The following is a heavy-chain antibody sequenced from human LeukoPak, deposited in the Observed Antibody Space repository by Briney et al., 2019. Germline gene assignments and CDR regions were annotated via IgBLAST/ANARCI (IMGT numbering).Heavy chain of an antibody. D-gene: IGHD3-9*01. J-gene: IGHJ4*02. CDR1: GFTFGDYA. CDR2: IRSKAYGGTT. CDR3: TRDDGSLRYFDWLPTGGY. Sequence: HPGGSLRLSCTASGFTFGDYAMSWVRQAPGKGLGWVGFIRSKAYGGTTEYAASVKGRFTISRDDSKSIAYLQMNSLKTEDTAVYYCTRDDGSLRYFDWLPTGGYWGQGTLVTVSS. V-gene: IGHV3-49*04.